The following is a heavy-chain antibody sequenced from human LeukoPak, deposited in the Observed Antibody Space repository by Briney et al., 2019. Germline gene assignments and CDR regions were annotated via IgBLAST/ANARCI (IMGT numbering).Heavy chain of an antibody. J-gene: IGHJ4*02. CDR3: ARYTANTAGYSFDF. V-gene: IGHV4-59*04. D-gene: IGHD3-22*01. Sequence: SETLSLTCSVSGASMSYEYWSWLRQPPGKRLEWIATIHHSGVTYYNPSLKSRVTMSVDTSKNQFSLKLGSVTAASTAVYYCARYTANTAGYSFDFWGQGALVTVSS. CDR1: GASMSYEY. CDR2: IHHSGVT.